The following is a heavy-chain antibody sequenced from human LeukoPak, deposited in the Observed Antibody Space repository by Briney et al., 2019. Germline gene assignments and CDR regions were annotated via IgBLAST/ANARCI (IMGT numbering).Heavy chain of an antibody. V-gene: IGHV3-15*01. J-gene: IGHJ4*02. Sequence: GGSLRLSCAASGFTFSNAWMSWVRQAPGKGLEWVGRIKSKTDGGTTDYAAPVKGRFTISRDDSKTTLYLQMNSLKTEDTAVYYCTTDWGPYYDFWSDYFDYWGQGTLVTVSS. D-gene: IGHD3-3*01. CDR3: TTDWGPYYDFWSDYFDY. CDR2: IKSKTDGGTT. CDR1: GFTFSNAW.